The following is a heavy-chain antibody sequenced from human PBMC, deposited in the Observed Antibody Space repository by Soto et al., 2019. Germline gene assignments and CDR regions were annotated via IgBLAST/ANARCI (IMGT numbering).Heavy chain of an antibody. CDR1: GGSFSGYY. Sequence: QVQLQQWGAGLLKPSETLSLTCAVYGGSFSGYYWSWIRQPPGKGLEWIGEINHSGSTNYNPSLNSRVTISVDTAKNQFSVKLSSVTAADTAVYYCARARGGSTSCFDYWGQGTLVTVSS. CDR2: INHSGST. CDR3: ARARGGSTSCFDY. J-gene: IGHJ4*02. V-gene: IGHV4-34*01. D-gene: IGHD2-2*01.